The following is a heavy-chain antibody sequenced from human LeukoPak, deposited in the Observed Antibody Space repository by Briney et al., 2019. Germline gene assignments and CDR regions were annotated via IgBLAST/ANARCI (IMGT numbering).Heavy chain of an antibody. Sequence: GGSLRLSCAASGNSWMHWVRQAPGKGLVWVSHINSDGSWTSYADSVKGRFTISKDNAKNTVYLQMNNLRAEDTAVYYCVSFYEAYWGRGTLVTVSS. D-gene: IGHD2/OR15-2a*01. CDR3: VSFYEAY. V-gene: IGHV3-74*01. J-gene: IGHJ4*02. CDR1: GNSW. CDR2: INSDGSWT.